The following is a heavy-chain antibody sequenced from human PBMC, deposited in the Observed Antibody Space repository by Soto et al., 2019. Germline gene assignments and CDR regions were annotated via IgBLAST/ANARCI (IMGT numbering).Heavy chain of an antibody. J-gene: IGHJ4*02. D-gene: IGHD3-22*01. CDR1: GFTVSSNY. V-gene: IGHV3-66*01. CDR2: IYSGGST. Sequence: GGSLRLSCAASGFTVSSNYMNWVRQAPGKGLEWVSVIYSGGSTNYADSVKGRFTISRDNAKNSLYLQMNSLRAEDTAVYYCARDFLEADYYDSSGFMDYWGQGTLVTVSS. CDR3: ARDFLEADYYDSSGFMDY.